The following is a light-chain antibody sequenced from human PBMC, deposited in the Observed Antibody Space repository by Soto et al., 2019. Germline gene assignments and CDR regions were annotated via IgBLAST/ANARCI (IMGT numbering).Light chain of an antibody. Sequence: DIQMTQSPSTLSGSVGDRVTITCRASQTISSWLAWYQQKPGKAPKLLIYKASTLKSGVPSRFSGSGSGTDFTLTISSLQSEDFAVYYCQQYNSWPLTFGGGTKVDIK. J-gene: IGKJ4*01. CDR3: QQYNSWPLT. CDR2: KAS. CDR1: QTISSW. V-gene: IGKV1-5*03.